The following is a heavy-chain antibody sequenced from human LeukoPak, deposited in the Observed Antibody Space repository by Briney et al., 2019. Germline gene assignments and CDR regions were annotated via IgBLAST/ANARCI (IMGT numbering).Heavy chain of an antibody. CDR2: IWYDGSNK. CDR3: ARSYYYGSGSYYTQYYFDY. J-gene: IGHJ4*02. D-gene: IGHD3-10*01. V-gene: IGHV3-33*01. CDR1: GFTFSSYG. Sequence: PGRSLRLSCAASGFTFSSYGMHWVRQAPGKGLEWVAVIWYDGSNKYYADSVKGRFTISRDNSKNTLYLQINSLRAEDTAVYYCARSYYYGSGSYYTQYYFDYWGQGTLVTVSS.